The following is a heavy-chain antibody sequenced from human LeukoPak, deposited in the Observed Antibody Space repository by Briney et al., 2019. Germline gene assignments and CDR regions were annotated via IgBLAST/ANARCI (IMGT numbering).Heavy chain of an antibody. CDR3: ARHDGSSWSY. CDR1: GGSINNYY. V-gene: IGHV4-59*08. Sequence: PSETLSLTCSVSGGSINNYYWSWIRQPPGKGLGWIGSIYVSGRTDYSPSLKGRITISGDTSKNQISLNLRSVTAADTAVYYCARHDGSSWSYWGPGILVTVSA. D-gene: IGHD6-13*01. CDR2: IYVSGRT. J-gene: IGHJ1*01.